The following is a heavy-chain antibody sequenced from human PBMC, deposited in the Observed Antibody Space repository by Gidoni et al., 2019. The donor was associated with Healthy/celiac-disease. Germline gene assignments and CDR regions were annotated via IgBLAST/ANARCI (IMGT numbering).Heavy chain of an antibody. J-gene: IGHJ5*02. CDR1: GYTFTSYA. CDR2: INAGNGNT. V-gene: IGHV1-3*01. Sequence: QVQLVQSGAEVKKPGASVKVSCKASGYTFTSYAMHWVRQAPVQRLEWMGWINAGNGNTKYSQKYQGRVTITRDTSASKAYMELSSLRSEDTAVYYCARESGEDCSGGSCYGFGWFDPWGQGTLVTVSS. D-gene: IGHD2-15*01. CDR3: ARESGEDCSGGSCYGFGWFDP.